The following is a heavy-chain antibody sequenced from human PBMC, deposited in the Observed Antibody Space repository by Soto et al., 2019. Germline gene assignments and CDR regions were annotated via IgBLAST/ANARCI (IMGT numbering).Heavy chain of an antibody. V-gene: IGHV1-69*06. CDR2: IIPIFGTA. CDR1: GGTFSSYA. J-gene: IGHJ6*02. D-gene: IGHD2-15*01. Sequence: SVKVSCKASGGTFSSYAISWVRQAPGQGLEWMGGIIPIFGTANYAQKFQGRVTITADKSTSTAYMELSSLRSEDTAVYYCASRVGSCSSSSCYPRMDVWGQGNTVTVAS. CDR3: ASRVGSCSSSSCYPRMDV.